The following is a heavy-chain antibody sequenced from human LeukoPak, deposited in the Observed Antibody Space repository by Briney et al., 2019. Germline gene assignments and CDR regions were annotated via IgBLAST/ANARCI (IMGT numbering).Heavy chain of an antibody. V-gene: IGHV1-2*02. CDR2: INPNSGGT. CDR1: GYSFVGYG. CDR3: ARDEMGDY. J-gene: IGHJ4*02. D-gene: IGHD1-26*01. Sequence: ASVKVSCKASGYSFVGYGITWVRQAPGQGLEWMGWINPNSGGTNYAQKFQGRVTMTRDTSISTAYMELSRLRSDDTAVYYCARDEMGDYWGQGTLVTVSS.